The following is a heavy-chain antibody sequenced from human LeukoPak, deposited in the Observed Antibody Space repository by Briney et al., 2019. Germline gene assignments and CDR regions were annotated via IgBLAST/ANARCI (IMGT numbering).Heavy chain of an antibody. CDR3: AKWGDYDVLTGYYVSDF. CDR1: GFIFSNYA. D-gene: IGHD3-9*01. V-gene: IGHV3-23*01. J-gene: IGHJ4*02. CDR2: ICGRSDNT. Sequence: PGGSLRLSCAASGFIFSNYAMYWVRQAPGKGLEWVSAICGRSDNTYYADSVKGGFTLSRDSSKNTLYLQMNSLRADDTAVYYCAKWGDYDVLTGYYVSDFWGQGTLVTVSS.